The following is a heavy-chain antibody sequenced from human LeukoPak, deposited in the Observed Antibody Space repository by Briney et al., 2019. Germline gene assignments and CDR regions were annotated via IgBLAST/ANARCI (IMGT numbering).Heavy chain of an antibody. CDR1: GFTFSSYT. CDR3: AKVAVAAFDVFDI. Sequence: GGSLRLSCAASGFTFSSYTMHWVRQAPGKGLEWVAVISYDGSNKYYADSVKGRFTVSRDNSKNTLYLQMNSLRAEDTAVYYCAKVAVAAFDVFDIWGQGTMVTVSS. D-gene: IGHD6-19*01. V-gene: IGHV3-30-3*01. J-gene: IGHJ3*02. CDR2: ISYDGSNK.